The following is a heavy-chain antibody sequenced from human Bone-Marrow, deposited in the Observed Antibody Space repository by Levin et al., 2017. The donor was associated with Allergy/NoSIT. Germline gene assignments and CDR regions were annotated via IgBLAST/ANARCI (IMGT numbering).Heavy chain of an antibody. D-gene: IGHD3-10*01. V-gene: IGHV3-7*05. CDR3: VRDGGYYGSW. CDR2: INKGRNEI. CDR1: GFTFSDYW. J-gene: IGHJ4*02. Sequence: PGGSLRLSCEASGFTFSDYWMSWVRQPPGKGLEWVARINKGRNEISYVDSVKGRFTISRDDGTKSLYLQMNSLRVEDTAVYYCVRDGGYYGSWWGQGALVTVSS.